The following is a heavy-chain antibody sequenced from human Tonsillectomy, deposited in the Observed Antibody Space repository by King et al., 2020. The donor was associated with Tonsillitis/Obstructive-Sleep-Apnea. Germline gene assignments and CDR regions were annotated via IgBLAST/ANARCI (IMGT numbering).Heavy chain of an antibody. CDR1: GFTFSSYA. J-gene: IGHJ4*02. CDR3: AKLGPGADYDSSGYYCDY. Sequence: VQLVESGGGLVQPGGSLRLSCAASGFTFSSYAMSWVRQAPGKGLEWVSAISGSGGSTYYADSVKGRFTISRDNSKNTLYLQMNSLRAEDTAVYYCAKLGPGADYDSSGYYCDYWGQGTLVTVSS. CDR2: ISGSGGST. V-gene: IGHV3-23*04. D-gene: IGHD3-22*01.